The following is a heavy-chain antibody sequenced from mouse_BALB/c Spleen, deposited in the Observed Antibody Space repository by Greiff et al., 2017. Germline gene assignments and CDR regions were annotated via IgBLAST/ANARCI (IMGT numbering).Heavy chain of an antibody. D-gene: IGHD1-1*01. J-gene: IGHJ4*01. Sequence: EVQLQQSGAELVKPGASVKLSCTASGFNIKDTYMHWVKQRPEQGLEWIGRIDPANGNTKYDPKFKGKAKLTAVTSTSTAYMELSSLTNEDSAVYYCTRDGNYAMDYWGQGTSVTVSS. CDR1: GFNIKDTY. CDR2: IDPANGNT. V-gene: IGHV14-3*02. CDR3: TRDGNYAMDY.